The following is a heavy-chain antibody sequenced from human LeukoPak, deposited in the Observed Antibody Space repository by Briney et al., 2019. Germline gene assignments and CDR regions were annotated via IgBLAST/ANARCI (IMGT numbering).Heavy chain of an antibody. V-gene: IGHV1-46*01. CDR3: AISPTRITIFGESHDRFDP. J-gene: IGHJ5*02. CDR1: GYTFTSYY. D-gene: IGHD3-3*01. Sequence: ASVKVSCKASGYTFTSYYMHWVRQAPGQGLEWMGIINPSGGSTSYAQKFQGRVTMTRDMSTSTVYMELSSLRSEDTAVYYCAISPTRITIFGESHDRFDPWGQGTLVTVSS. CDR2: INPSGGST.